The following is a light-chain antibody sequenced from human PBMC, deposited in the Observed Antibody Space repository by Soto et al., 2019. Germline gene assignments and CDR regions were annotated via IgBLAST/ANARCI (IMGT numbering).Light chain of an antibody. CDR1: QNINNY. CDR3: QQYENLPT. CDR2: DAS. Sequence: DIQMTQSPSSLSASVGHRATITCQASQNINNYLNWYQPKPGRAPKLLIYDASNLEAGVPSRLRGSGSGTDFTFTISRLQPEDIATYYCQQYENLPTFGQGTRLEIK. J-gene: IGKJ5*01. V-gene: IGKV1-33*01.